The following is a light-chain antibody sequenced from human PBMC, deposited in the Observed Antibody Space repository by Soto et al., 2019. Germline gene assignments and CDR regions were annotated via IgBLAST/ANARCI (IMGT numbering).Light chain of an antibody. CDR3: GTWDGRLSAWV. Sequence: QSVLTQPPSVSAAPGQKVTISCSGSSSIIENNYISWYQQLPGTAPKLLIYDDNVRPSGIPDRFSGSKSGTSATLGITGLQTWDEADYYCGTWDGRLSAWVFGGGTKVTVL. V-gene: IGLV1-51*01. J-gene: IGLJ3*02. CDR1: SSIIENNY. CDR2: DDN.